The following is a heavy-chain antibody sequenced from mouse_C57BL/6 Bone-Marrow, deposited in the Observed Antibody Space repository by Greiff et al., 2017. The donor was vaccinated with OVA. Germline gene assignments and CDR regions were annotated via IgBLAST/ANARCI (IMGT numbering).Heavy chain of an antibody. CDR1: GFTIKDDY. D-gene: IGHD1-1*01. V-gene: IGHV14-4*01. Sequence: EVKLVESGAELVRPGASVKLSCTASGFTIKDDYMHWVKQRPEQGLEWIGWIDPENGDTEYASKFPGKATITADTSSNTAYLQLSSLTSEDTAVYYGTTNIYYGSSPYWDFDVWGTGTTVTVSS. CDR3: TTNIYYGSSPYWDFDV. J-gene: IGHJ1*03. CDR2: IDPENGDT.